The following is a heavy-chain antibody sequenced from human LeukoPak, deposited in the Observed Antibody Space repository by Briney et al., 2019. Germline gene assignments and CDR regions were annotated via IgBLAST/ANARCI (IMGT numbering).Heavy chain of an antibody. CDR1: GGTFSSYA. CDR3: ARSTYYYDSSGYYRKTPAIFNAFDI. J-gene: IGHJ3*02. Sequence: VASVKVSCKASGGTFSSYAISWVRQAPGQGLEWMGGIIPIFGTANYAQKFQGRVTITADKSTSTAYMELSSLRSEDTAIYYCARSTYYYDSSGYYRKTPAIFNAFDIWGQGTMVTVSS. V-gene: IGHV1-69*06. CDR2: IIPIFGTA. D-gene: IGHD3-22*01.